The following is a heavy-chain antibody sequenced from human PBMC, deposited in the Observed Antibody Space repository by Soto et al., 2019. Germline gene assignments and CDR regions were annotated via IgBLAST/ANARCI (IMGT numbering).Heavy chain of an antibody. D-gene: IGHD2-21*01. J-gene: IGHJ1*01. CDR2: TYHSGST. CDR3: ARGSPRGAILREYFQH. V-gene: IGHV4-30-2*01. Sequence: PSETLSLTCAVSGGSISSGGYSWSWIRQPPGKGLEWIGYTYHSGSTYYNPSLKSRVTISVDRSKNQFSLKLSSVTAADTAVYYCARGSPRGAILREYFQHWGQGTLVTVSS. CDR1: GGSISSGGYS.